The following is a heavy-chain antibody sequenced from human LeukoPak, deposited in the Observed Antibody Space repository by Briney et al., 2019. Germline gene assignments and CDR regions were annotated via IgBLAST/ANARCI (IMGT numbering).Heavy chain of an antibody. J-gene: IGHJ4*02. CDR3: ARHRYGYGSINDY. D-gene: IGHD5-18*01. Sequence: SETLSLTCTVSGGSISRGTYYWGWICKAPGKRLDWIGSIHYSGTTYYNPSLKSRDTISVDTSQNQFSLKVNSVTADDTAVYYCARHRYGYGSINDYWGQGTLVTVSS. V-gene: IGHV4-39*01. CDR2: IHYSGTT. CDR1: GGSISRGTYY.